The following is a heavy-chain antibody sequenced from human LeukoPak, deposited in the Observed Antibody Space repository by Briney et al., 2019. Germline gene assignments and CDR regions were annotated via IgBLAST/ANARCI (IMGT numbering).Heavy chain of an antibody. CDR3: AKGIYGDYTPDPMYYFDY. CDR2: ISWNSGSI. V-gene: IGHV3-9*03. J-gene: IGHJ4*02. D-gene: IGHD4-17*01. CDR1: GFTFDDYA. Sequence: PGRSLRLSCAASGFTFDDYAMHWVRQAPGKGLEWVSGISWNSGSIGYADSVKGRFTISRDNAENSLYLQMNSLRAEDMALYYCAKGIYGDYTPDPMYYFDYWGQGTLVTVSS.